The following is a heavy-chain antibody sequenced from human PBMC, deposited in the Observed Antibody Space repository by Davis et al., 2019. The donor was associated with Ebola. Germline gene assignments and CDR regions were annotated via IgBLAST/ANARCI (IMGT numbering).Heavy chain of an antibody. CDR2: IIPIFGTA. D-gene: IGHD3-10*01. J-gene: IGHJ3*02. V-gene: IGHV1-69*13. Sequence: PVKVSCKASGGTFSSYAISWVRQAPGQGLEWMGGIIPIFGTANYAQKFQGRVTITADESTSTAYMELSSLRAEDTALYHCASYYGSGSYYNHGAFDIWGQGTMVTVSS. CDR1: GGTFSSYA. CDR3: ASYYGSGSYYNHGAFDI.